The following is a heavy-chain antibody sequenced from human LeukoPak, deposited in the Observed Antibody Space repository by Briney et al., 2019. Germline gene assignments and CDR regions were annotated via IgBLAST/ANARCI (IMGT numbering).Heavy chain of an antibody. D-gene: IGHD3-22*01. CDR3: ARTNPYFDTSGPLDY. J-gene: IGHJ4*02. Sequence: PGGSLRLSCAASGFTFTSYSMNWVRQAPGKGLEWVSYISSSSSIIYYADSVKGRLTISRDNAKNSLYLQMNSLRVEDTAVYYCARTNPYFDTSGPLDYWGQGTLVTVSS. V-gene: IGHV3-48*04. CDR2: ISSSSSII. CDR1: GFTFTSYS.